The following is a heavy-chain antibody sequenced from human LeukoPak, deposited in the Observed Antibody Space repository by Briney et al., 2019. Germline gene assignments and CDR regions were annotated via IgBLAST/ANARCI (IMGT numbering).Heavy chain of an antibody. CDR2: INHNAEII. V-gene: IGHV3-48*02. CDR3: ARDHDWAFDL. J-gene: IGHJ4*02. Sequence: GGSLRLSCEGSGFPFGGYVMGWVRQAPGKGLEWIAYINHNAEIIFYPDFVKGRFTISRDNPKKSLYLQMNALRYEDTAIYYCARDHDWAFDLWGQGTLVTVSS. D-gene: IGHD3-9*01. CDR1: GFPFGGYV.